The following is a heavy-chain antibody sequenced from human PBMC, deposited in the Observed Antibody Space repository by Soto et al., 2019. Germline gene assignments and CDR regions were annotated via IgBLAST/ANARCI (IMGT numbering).Heavy chain of an antibody. V-gene: IGHV1-8*01. J-gene: IGHJ4*02. CDR3: ARALRYSSSYYFDY. Sequence: ASVKVSCKASGYTFTSYDINWVRQATGQGLEWMGWMNPNSGNTGYAQKFQGRVTMTRNTSISTAYMELSSLRSEDTAVYYCARALRYSSSYYFDYWGQGTRVTVAS. CDR1: GYTFTSYD. CDR2: MNPNSGNT. D-gene: IGHD6-6*01.